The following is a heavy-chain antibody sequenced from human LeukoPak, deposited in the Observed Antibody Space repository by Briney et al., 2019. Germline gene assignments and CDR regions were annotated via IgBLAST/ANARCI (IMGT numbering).Heavy chain of an antibody. D-gene: IGHD3-10*01. CDR1: GFTFSSHA. Sequence: GGSLRLSCVVSGFTFSSHAMSWVRQAPGKGLEWVSGISGSGRTIYYADSVKGRFTISRDNAKNSLYLQMNSLRAEDTAVYYCARDQITMVRGRGAFDIWGQGTMVTVSS. CDR3: ARDQITMVRGRGAFDI. V-gene: IGHV3-48*04. J-gene: IGHJ3*02. CDR2: ISGSGRTI.